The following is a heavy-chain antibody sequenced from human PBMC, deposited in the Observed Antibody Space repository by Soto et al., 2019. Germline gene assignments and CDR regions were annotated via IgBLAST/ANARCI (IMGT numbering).Heavy chain of an antibody. J-gene: IGHJ3*02. CDR2: ISGSGSST. D-gene: IGHD2-15*01. Sequence: ESGGGLVQPGGSLRLSCAASGFTFSNYAMNWVRQAPGKGLEWVSVISGSGSSTYYADSVKGRFSISRDHSKNTLYLQMSSLRADDTAVYYCARRSPSWAFDIWGQGTMVTVSS. V-gene: IGHV3-23*01. CDR1: GFTFSNYA. CDR3: ARRSPSWAFDI.